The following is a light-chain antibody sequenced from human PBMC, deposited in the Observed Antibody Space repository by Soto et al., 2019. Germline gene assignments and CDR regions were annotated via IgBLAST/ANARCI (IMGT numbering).Light chain of an antibody. J-gene: IGLJ2*01. CDR3: SSYTSSSTLV. V-gene: IGLV2-14*03. Sequence: QPVLTQPASVSGSPGQSITISCTGTSSDVGGYNYVSWYQQHPGKVPKLMIYDVSNRPSGVSNRFSGSKSGNTASLTISGLQAEDEADYYCSSYTSSSTLVFGGGTKVTVL. CDR2: DVS. CDR1: SSDVGGYNY.